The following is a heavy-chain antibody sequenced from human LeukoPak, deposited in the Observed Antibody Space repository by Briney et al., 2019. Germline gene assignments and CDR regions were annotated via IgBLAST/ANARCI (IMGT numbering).Heavy chain of an antibody. V-gene: IGHV4-39*01. CDR3: ARGAMGGSSWYGSWFDP. CDR2: IYYSGST. J-gene: IGHJ5*02. Sequence: SETLSLTCTVSGGSISSSSYYWGWIRQPPGKGLEWIGRIYYSGSTYYNPSLKSRVTISVDTSKNQFSLKLSSVTAADTAVYYCARGAMGGSSWYGSWFDPWGQGTLVTVSS. D-gene: IGHD6-13*01. CDR1: GGSISSSSYY.